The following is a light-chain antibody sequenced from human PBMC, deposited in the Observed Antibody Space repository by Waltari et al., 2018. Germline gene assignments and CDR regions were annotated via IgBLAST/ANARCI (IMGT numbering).Light chain of an antibody. V-gene: IGLV6-57*02. CDR3: QSYDSSKWV. J-gene: IGLJ3*02. CDR2: ENK. CDR1: SGSIVSNY. Sequence: NFMLTQPHSVSESPGKTVTISCTGSSGSIVSNYVQWYQQRPGSRPTTVIYENKHRPSEVPDRCSGSIDSSSNSASLTISGLKTEDEADYYCQSYDSSKWVFGGGTKLTVL.